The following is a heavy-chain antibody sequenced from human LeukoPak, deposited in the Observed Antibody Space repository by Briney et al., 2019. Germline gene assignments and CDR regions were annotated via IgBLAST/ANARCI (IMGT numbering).Heavy chain of an antibody. D-gene: IGHD2-15*01. CDR1: GFTVSSNY. V-gene: IGHV3-53*01. J-gene: IGHJ4*02. CDR3: ARGGASELYYFDY. CDR2: IYNGGNT. Sequence: GESLRLSCAASGFTVSSNYMSWVRQAPGKGLEWVSVIYNGGNTYYADSVKGRFTISRDNSKNTLYLQMNSLRAEDTAVYYCARGGASELYYFDYWGQGTLVTVSS.